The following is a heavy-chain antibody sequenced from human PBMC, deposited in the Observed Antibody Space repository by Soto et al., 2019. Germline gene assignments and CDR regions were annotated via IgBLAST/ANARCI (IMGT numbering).Heavy chain of an antibody. CDR1: GYSFTSYW. CDR2: IDPSDSYT. V-gene: IGHV5-10-1*01. Sequence: PGESLKISCKGSGYSFTSYWISWVRQMPGKGLEWMGRIDPSDSYTNYSPSFQGHVTISADKSISTAYLQWSSLKASDTALYYCVRHGDHFDSSGYDFDSWGQGTPVTVSS. D-gene: IGHD3-22*01. J-gene: IGHJ4*02. CDR3: VRHGDHFDSSGYDFDS.